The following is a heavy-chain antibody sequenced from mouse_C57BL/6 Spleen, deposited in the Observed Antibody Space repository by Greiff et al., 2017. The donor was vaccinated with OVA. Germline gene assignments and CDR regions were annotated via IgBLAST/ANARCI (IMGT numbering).Heavy chain of an antibody. J-gene: IGHJ1*03. V-gene: IGHV7-1*01. Sequence: EVKLMESGGGLVQSGRSLRLSCATSGFTFSDFYMEWVRQAPGKGLEWIAASRNKANDYTTEYSASVKGRFIVSRDTSQSILYLQMNALRAEDTAIYYCARIDVWGTGTTVTVSS. CDR3: ARIDV. CDR1: GFTFSDFY. CDR2: SRNKANDYTT.